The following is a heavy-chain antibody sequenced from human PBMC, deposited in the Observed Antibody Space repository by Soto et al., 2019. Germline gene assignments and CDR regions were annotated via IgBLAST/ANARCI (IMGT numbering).Heavy chain of an antibody. Sequence: CTVSGGSISSGHYYWSWIRQHPGKGLEWIGFIYDSGNTYYNPSLKSRVSISRDTSQNQFSLKLTSVTAADTAVYYCARDDSSGYYALLYWGQGTLVTVSS. V-gene: IGHV4-31*03. D-gene: IGHD3-22*01. J-gene: IGHJ4*02. CDR3: ARDDSSGYYALLY. CDR2: IYDSGNT. CDR1: GGSISSGHYY.